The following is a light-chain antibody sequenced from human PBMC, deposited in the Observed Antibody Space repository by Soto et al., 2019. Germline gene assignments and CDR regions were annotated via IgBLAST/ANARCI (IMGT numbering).Light chain of an antibody. Sequence: QSALTQPPSASGSPGQSVTISCTGTSSDVGAYNYVSWYQQHPGRAPRLMIYEVSERPSGVPDRFSASKSGNTASLTVSGLQAEDEADYYCSSHGGSNNFYVFGTGTKLTVL. J-gene: IGLJ1*01. CDR1: SSDVGAYNY. CDR3: SSHGGSNNFYV. V-gene: IGLV2-8*01. CDR2: EVS.